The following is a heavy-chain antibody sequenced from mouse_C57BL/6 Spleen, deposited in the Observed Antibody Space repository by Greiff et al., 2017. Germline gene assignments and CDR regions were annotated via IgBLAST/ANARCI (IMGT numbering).Heavy chain of an antibody. CDR2: IDPSDSET. Sequence: VQLQESGAELVRPGSSVKLSCKASGYTFTSYWMHWVKQRPIQGLEWIGNIDPSDSETHYNQKFKDKATLTVDKSSSTAYMQLSSLTSEDSAVYYCATGRSGGYHYWGQGTTLTVSS. D-gene: IGHD2-2*01. V-gene: IGHV1-52*01. J-gene: IGHJ2*01. CDR3: ATGRSGGYHY. CDR1: GYTFTSYW.